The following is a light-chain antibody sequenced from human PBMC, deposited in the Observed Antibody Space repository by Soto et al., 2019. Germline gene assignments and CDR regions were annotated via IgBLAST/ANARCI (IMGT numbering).Light chain of an antibody. CDR3: QQYGSSPRT. CDR2: GAS. Sequence: EIVLTQSPGTLSLSPGERATLSCRASQSVSSSYLAWYQQKPGQAPSLLIYGASSRATSIPDRFSGSGSGTDFSLTISRLEPEDFALYYCQQYGSSPRTFGQGTKVEIK. J-gene: IGKJ1*01. CDR1: QSVSSSY. V-gene: IGKV3-20*01.